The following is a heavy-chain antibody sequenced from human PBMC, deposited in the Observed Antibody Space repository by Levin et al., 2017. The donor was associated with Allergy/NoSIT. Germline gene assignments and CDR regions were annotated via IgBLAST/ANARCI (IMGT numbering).Heavy chain of an antibody. V-gene: IGHV3-53*01. CDR1: GFTVSSHY. CDR2: REGGGST. CDR3: ASEIPRGSPDNYVPL. D-gene: IGHD3-10*02. J-gene: IGHJ4*02. Sequence: GESLKISCAVSGFTVSSHYMSWVRQAPGKGPEWGAVREGGGSTDDADSVRGRFTISRDNSKNTLSLQMNSLRVEDTAVYYCASEIPRGSPDNYVPLWGRGTLVTVSS.